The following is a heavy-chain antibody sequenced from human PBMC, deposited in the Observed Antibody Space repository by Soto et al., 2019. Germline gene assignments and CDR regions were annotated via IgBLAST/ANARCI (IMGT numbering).Heavy chain of an antibody. V-gene: IGHV1-18*01. CDR1: GYTFTNYG. Sequence: QVQLVQSGVEVKKPGASVKVSCKAMGYTFTNYGLSWVRQAPGEGLEWLGWISAYNGHTKYAQKVQDTVTLTTGLPASTAYLELRSLTSDDTAVYHCVRGDGGYFDHWGQGTLVLVSS. J-gene: IGHJ4*02. CDR2: ISAYNGHT. CDR3: VRGDGGYFDH. D-gene: IGHD3-16*01.